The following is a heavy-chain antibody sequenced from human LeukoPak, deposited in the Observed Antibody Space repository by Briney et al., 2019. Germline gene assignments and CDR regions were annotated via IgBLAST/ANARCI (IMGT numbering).Heavy chain of an antibody. CDR2: IRSSSSYT. J-gene: IGHJ4*02. Sequence: PGGSLRLSCAASGFTFSDYYMSWIRQAPGKGLEWVSYIRSSSSYTSYADSVKGRFTISRDNTKKSLYLQMNSLRAEDTAVYYCARDSRDCNSISCSFDYWGQGTPVTVSS. V-gene: IGHV3-11*06. CDR3: ARDSRDCNSISCSFDY. D-gene: IGHD2-2*01. CDR1: GFTFSDYY.